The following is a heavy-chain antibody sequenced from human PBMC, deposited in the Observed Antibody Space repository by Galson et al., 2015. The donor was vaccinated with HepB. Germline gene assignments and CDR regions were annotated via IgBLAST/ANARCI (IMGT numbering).Heavy chain of an antibody. CDR3: ARVTGYSSGWFHY. D-gene: IGHD6-19*01. V-gene: IGHV1-3*01. Sequence: SVKVSCKASGYTFTSYAMHWVRQAPGQRLEWMGWINAGNGNTKYSQKFQGRVTITRDTSASTAYMELSSLRSEDTAVYYCARVTGYSSGWFHYWGQGTLVTVSS. CDR2: INAGNGNT. J-gene: IGHJ4*02. CDR1: GYTFTSYA.